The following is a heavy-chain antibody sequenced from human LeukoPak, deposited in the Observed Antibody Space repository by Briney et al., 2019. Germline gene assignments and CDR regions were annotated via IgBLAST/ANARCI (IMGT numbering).Heavy chain of an antibody. V-gene: IGHV3-48*01. CDR1: GFTFSAYN. Sequence: GGSLRLSCEGSGFTFSAYNMNWVRQAPGKGLESISYISSSSATVFYADSVKGRFTISRDNDKNSLYLQMNSLRPEGTAVYFCARDRHVPGLYYYYMDVWGKGTTVTVSS. J-gene: IGHJ6*03. D-gene: IGHD6-6*01. CDR2: ISSSSATV. CDR3: ARDRHVPGLYYYYMDV.